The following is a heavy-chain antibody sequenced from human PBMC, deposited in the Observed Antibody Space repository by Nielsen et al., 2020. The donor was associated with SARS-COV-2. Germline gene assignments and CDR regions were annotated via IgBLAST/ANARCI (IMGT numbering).Heavy chain of an antibody. D-gene: IGHD3-22*01. Sequence: GESLKISCAASGFTFSSYAMHWVRQAPGKGLEWVAVISYDGSNKYYADSVKGRFTISRDNSKNTLYLQMNSLRAEDTAAYYCARPWMRGPYYDSSGYYFTPGRAMGYWGQGTLVTVSS. CDR2: ISYDGSNK. CDR1: GFTFSSYA. J-gene: IGHJ4*02. CDR3: ARPWMRGPYYDSSGYYFTPGRAMGY. V-gene: IGHV3-30*04.